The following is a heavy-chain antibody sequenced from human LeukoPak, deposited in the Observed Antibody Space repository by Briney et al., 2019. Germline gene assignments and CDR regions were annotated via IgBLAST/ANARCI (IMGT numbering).Heavy chain of an antibody. CDR2: INSDGSST. J-gene: IGHJ3*02. V-gene: IGHV3-74*01. D-gene: IGHD3-10*01. Sequence: GGSLRLSCAASGFTFSSYWMHWVRQAPGKGLVWVSRINSDGSSTSYADSVKGRFTISRDNAKNTLYLQMNSLSAEDTAVYYCARTLGFDDDAFDIWGQGTMVTVSS. CDR1: GFTFSSYW. CDR3: ARTLGFDDDAFDI.